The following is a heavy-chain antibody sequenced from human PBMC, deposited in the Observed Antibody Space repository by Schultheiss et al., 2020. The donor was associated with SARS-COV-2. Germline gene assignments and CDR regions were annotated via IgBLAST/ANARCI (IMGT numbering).Heavy chain of an antibody. CDR1: GGSFSGYY. J-gene: IGHJ4*02. CDR2: IYYSGST. Sequence: SETLSLTCAVYGGSFSGYYWSWIRQPPGKGLEWIGYIYYSGSTNYNPSLKSRVTISVDTSKNQFSLKLSSVTAADTAVYYCARHDVSGWDTTAIGYWGQGTLVTVSS. CDR3: ARHDVSGWDTTAIGY. D-gene: IGHD6-19*01. V-gene: IGHV4-59*08.